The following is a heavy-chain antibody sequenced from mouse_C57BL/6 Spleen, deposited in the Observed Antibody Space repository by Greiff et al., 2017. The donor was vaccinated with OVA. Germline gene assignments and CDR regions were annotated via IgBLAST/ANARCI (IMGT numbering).Heavy chain of an antibody. Sequence: QVQLQQPGAELVKPGASVKLSCKASGYTFTSYWMHWVKQRPGQGLEWIGMIHPNSGSTNYNEKFKSKATLTVDESSSTAYMQLSSLTSEDSAVYYCAAYGNYLYYFDYWGQGTTLTVSS. V-gene: IGHV1-64*01. CDR1: GYTFTSYW. CDR3: AAYGNYLYYFDY. CDR2: IHPNSGST. J-gene: IGHJ2*01. D-gene: IGHD2-1*01.